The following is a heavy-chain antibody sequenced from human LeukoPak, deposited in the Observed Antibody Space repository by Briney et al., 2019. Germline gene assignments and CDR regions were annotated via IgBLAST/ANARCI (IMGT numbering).Heavy chain of an antibody. CDR3: ARGPTRYYYDSSGIFDY. CDR1: GGSISSSSYY. CDR2: IYYSGST. Sequence: SETLSLTCTVSGGSISSSSYYWGWIRQPPGKGLEWIGSIYYSGSTYYNPSLKSRVTISVDTSKNQFSLKLSSVTAADTAVYYCARGPTRYYYDSSGIFDYWGQGTLVTVSS. J-gene: IGHJ4*02. V-gene: IGHV4-39*01. D-gene: IGHD3-22*01.